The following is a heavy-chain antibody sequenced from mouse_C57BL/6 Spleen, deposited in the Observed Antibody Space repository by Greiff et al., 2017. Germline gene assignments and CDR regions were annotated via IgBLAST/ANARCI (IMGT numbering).Heavy chain of an antibody. J-gene: IGHJ1*03. V-gene: IGHV1-82*01. Sequence: QLQQSGPELVKPGASVKISCKASGYAFSSSWMNWVKQRPGKGLEWIGRIYPGDGDTNYNGKFKGKATLTADKSSSTAYMQLSSLTSEDSAVYFCARYGSSYWYFDVWGTGTTVTVSS. CDR2: IYPGDGDT. CDR3: ARYGSSYWYFDV. CDR1: GYAFSSSW. D-gene: IGHD1-1*01.